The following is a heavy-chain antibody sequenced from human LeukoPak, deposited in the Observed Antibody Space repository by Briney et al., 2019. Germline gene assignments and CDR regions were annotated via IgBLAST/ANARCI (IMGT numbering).Heavy chain of an antibody. CDR2: IRSKANNYAT. J-gene: IGHJ6*02. Sequence: GGSLRLSCAASGFTFSGSTMHWVRQASGKGLEWVGRIRSKANNYATAYATSVKGRFTLSRDDSKNTAYLQMNSLKTEDTAVYYCIRGAASGTYYGFDVWGQGATVTVSS. CDR1: GFTFSGST. V-gene: IGHV3-73*01. D-gene: IGHD1-26*01. CDR3: IRGAASGTYYGFDV.